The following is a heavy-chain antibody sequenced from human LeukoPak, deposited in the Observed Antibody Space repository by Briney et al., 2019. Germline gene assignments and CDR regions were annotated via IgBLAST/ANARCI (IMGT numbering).Heavy chain of an antibody. D-gene: IGHD5-18*01. J-gene: IGHJ4*02. V-gene: IGHV4-59*01. CDR2: IYYSGNT. CDR1: GGSISSYY. Sequence: PSETLSLTCTVSGGSISSYYWSWIRQPPGKGLEWIGYIYYSGNTDFNPSLKSRVTMSVDRSKNRFSLTLTSVTAADPAVYYCARVKYTYGRAAFEYWGQGTLVNVSS. CDR3: ARVKYTYGRAAFEY.